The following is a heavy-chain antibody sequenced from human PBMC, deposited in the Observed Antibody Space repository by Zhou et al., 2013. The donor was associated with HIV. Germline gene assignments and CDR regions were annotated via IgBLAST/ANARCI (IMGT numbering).Heavy chain of an antibody. Sequence: QVQLVHSGAEVRKPGASVKVSCKASGYTFTGYYMHWVRQAPGQGLEWMGWINPNSGGTNYAQKFQGRVTMTRDTSISTAYMELSRLRSDDTAVYYCARVDYDILTGYQSHFDYWGQGTVVTVSS. D-gene: IGHD3-9*01. J-gene: IGHJ4*02. CDR3: ARVDYDILTGYQSHFDY. V-gene: IGHV1-2*02. CDR1: GYTFTGYY. CDR2: INPNSGGT.